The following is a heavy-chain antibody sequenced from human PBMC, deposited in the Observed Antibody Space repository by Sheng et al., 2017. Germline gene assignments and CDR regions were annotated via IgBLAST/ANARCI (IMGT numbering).Heavy chain of an antibody. CDR2: IAKTTYYT. CDR1: GFIFSSYD. D-gene: IGHD1-26*01. J-gene: IGHJ4*02. Sequence: EVQLVESGGGLVQPGGSLRLSCEASGFIFSSYDMSWVRQAPGKGLEWVSAIAKTTYYTYYLDSVKGRFTISRDNSKNMLFLQMDSLRADDTAVYYCARNWELWGQGTLVTVSS. CDR3: ARNWEL. V-gene: IGHV3-23*04.